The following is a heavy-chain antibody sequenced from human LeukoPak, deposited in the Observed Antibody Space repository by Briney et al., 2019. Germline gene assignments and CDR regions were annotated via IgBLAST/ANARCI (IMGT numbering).Heavy chain of an antibody. Sequence: SETLSLTCTVSGGSISSYYWSWIRQPPGKGLELIGYIYYSGSTNYNPSLKSRVTISVDTSKNQFSLKLSSVTAADTAVYYCAREGGFSSGYLNNWFDPWGQGTLVTVSS. J-gene: IGHJ5*02. V-gene: IGHV4-59*01. CDR1: GGSISSYY. CDR2: IYYSGST. D-gene: IGHD3-22*01. CDR3: AREGGFSSGYLNNWFDP.